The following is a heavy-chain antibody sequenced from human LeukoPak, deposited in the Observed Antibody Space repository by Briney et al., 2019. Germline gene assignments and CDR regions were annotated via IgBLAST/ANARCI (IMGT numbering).Heavy chain of an antibody. D-gene: IGHD6-13*01. Sequence: GGSLRLSCAASGFTFSSYSMNWVRQAPGKGLEWGSSISSSSSYIYYADPVKGRFTISRDNAKNSLYLQMNSLRAEDTAVYYCARGGRAAAGYFDYWGQGTLVTVSS. CDR1: GFTFSSYS. J-gene: IGHJ4*02. V-gene: IGHV3-21*01. CDR3: ARGGRAAAGYFDY. CDR2: ISSSSSYI.